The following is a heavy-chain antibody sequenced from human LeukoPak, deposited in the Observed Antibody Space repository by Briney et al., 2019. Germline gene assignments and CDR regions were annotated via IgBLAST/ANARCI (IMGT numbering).Heavy chain of an antibody. V-gene: IGHV3-21*01. Sequence: GGSLRLSCAASAFTFISYNMNWVRQASGKGLEWVSSISSSRSYIYYADSVKGRFTISRDNAKNSLYLQMNSLRAEDTAVYYCATDIIRGVMDYWGQGSLVTVSS. J-gene: IGHJ4*02. D-gene: IGHD3-10*01. CDR3: ATDIIRGVMDY. CDR2: ISSSRSYI. CDR1: AFTFISYN.